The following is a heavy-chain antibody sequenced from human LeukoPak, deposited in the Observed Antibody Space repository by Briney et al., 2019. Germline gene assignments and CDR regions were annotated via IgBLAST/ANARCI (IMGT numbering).Heavy chain of an antibody. V-gene: IGHV3-30*02. J-gene: IGHJ6*02. CDR1: GFTLSSYG. D-gene: IGHD3-10*01. Sequence: GGSLRLSCAASGFTLSSYGMHWVRQAPGKGLEWVAFIRYDGSNKYYADSVKGRFTISRDNSKNTLYLQMNSLRAEDTAVYYCAKATMVRGVDISYYYYGMDVWGQGTTVTVSS. CDR3: AKATMVRGVDISYYYYGMDV. CDR2: IRYDGSNK.